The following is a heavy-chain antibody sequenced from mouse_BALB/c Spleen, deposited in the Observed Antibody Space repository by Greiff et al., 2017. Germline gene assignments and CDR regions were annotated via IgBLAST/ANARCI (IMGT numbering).Heavy chain of an antibody. CDR1: GYSITSDYA. CDR3: ARGVWYGNYVGYAMDY. V-gene: IGHV3-2*02. D-gene: IGHD2-10*02. J-gene: IGHJ4*01. CDR2: ISYSGST. Sequence: EVQGVESGPGLVKPSQSLSLTCTVTGYSITSDYAWNWIRQFPGNKLEWMGYISYSGSTSYNPSLKSRISITRDTSKNQFFLQLNSVTTEDTATYYCARGVWYGNYVGYAMDYWGQGTSVTVSS.